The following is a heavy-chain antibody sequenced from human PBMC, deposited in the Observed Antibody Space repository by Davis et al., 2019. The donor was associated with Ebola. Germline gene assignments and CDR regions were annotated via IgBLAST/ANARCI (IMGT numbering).Heavy chain of an antibody. D-gene: IGHD6-6*01. V-gene: IGHV1-8*01. CDR1: GYTFTSYD. CDR3: ARGRAVRPRFDWFDP. Sequence: AASVKVSCKASGYTFTSYDINWVRQATGQGLEWMGWMNPNSGNTGYAQKFQGRVTMTRNTSMSTAYMELSSLRSEDTAVYYCARGRAVRPRFDWFDPWGQGTLVTVSS. J-gene: IGHJ5*02. CDR2: MNPNSGNT.